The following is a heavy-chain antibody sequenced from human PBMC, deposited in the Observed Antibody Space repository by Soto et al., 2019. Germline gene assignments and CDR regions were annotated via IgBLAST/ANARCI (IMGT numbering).Heavy chain of an antibody. V-gene: IGHV3-30-3*01. D-gene: IGHD6-13*01. CDR3: ARDPIDLIAAAGKGYFDY. Sequence: PGGSLRLSCAASGFTFSSYAMHWVRQAPGKGLEWVAVISYDGSNKYYADSVKGRFTISRDNSKNTLYLQMNSLRAEDTAVYYFARDPIDLIAAAGKGYFDYWGQGTLVTVSS. CDR1: GFTFSSYA. J-gene: IGHJ4*02. CDR2: ISYDGSNK.